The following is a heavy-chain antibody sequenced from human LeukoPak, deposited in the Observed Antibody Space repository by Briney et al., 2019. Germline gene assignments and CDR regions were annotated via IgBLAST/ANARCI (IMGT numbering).Heavy chain of an antibody. J-gene: IGHJ5*02. D-gene: IGHD1-7*01. V-gene: IGHV1-8*03. CDR1: GYTFTSYD. Sequence: ASVKVSCKASGYTFTSYDINWVRQATGQGLEWMGWMNPNSGNTGYAQKFQGRVTITRNTSISTAYMELSNLRSEDTAVYYCAREVGYNWNYANWFDPWGQGTLVTVSS. CDR3: AREVGYNWNYANWFDP. CDR2: MNPNSGNT.